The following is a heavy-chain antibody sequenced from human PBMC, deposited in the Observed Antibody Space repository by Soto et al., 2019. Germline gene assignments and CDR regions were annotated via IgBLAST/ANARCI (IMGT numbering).Heavy chain of an antibody. Sequence: GASVKVSCKASGYTFTSYYMHWVRQAPGQGLEWMGIINPSGGSTSYAQKFQGRVTMTRDTSTSTVYMGLSSLRSEDTAVYYCARDQSGSSSPGGYFDYWGQGTLVTVSS. CDR2: INPSGGST. CDR1: GYTFTSYY. J-gene: IGHJ4*02. D-gene: IGHD6-13*01. CDR3: ARDQSGSSSPGGYFDY. V-gene: IGHV1-46*01.